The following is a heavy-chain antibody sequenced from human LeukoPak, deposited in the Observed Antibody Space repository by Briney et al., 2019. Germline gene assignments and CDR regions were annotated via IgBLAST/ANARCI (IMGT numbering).Heavy chain of an antibody. D-gene: IGHD3-3*01. J-gene: IGHJ4*02. CDR2: IKQDGSEK. Sequence: PGGSLRLSCAASGFTFSSYWMCWFRQAPGKGLEWVANIKQDGSEKYYVDSVKGRFTISRDNAKNSLYLQMNSLRAEDTAVYYCAATYYDFWSGYPYFDYWGQGTLVTVSS. V-gene: IGHV3-7*01. CDR3: AATYYDFWSGYPYFDY. CDR1: GFTFSSYW.